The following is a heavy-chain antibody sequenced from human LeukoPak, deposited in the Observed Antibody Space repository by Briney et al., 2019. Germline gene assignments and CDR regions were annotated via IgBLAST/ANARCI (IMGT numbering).Heavy chain of an antibody. CDR3: ARTVGATLLGYYYYYGMDV. Sequence: GASVEVSCKASGYTFTGYYMHWVRQAPGQGLEWMGWINPNSGGTNYAQKFQGRVTMTRDTSISTAYMELSRLRSDDTAVYYCARTVGATLLGYYYYYGMDVWGQGTTVTVSS. D-gene: IGHD1-26*01. J-gene: IGHJ6*02. CDR2: INPNSGGT. V-gene: IGHV1-2*02. CDR1: GYTFTGYY.